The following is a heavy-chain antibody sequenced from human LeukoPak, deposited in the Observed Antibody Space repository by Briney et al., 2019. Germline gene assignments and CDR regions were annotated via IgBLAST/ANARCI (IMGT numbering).Heavy chain of an antibody. CDR1: GGSISDYY. CDR2: IIYTGST. D-gene: IGHD1-26*01. Sequence: SETLSLTCSVSGGSISDYYWSWIRQPPGQGLEWIGFIIYTGSTSYNPSLKSRVTISVDTSKNTFSLKLSSVTAADTAVYYCARDCSSASYWDSWGQGTLVTVSS. J-gene: IGHJ4*02. CDR3: ARDCSSASYWDS. V-gene: IGHV4-59*01.